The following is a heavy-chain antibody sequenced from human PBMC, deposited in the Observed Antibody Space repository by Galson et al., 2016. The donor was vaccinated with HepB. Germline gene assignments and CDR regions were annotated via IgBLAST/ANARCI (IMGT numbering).Heavy chain of an antibody. J-gene: IGHJ6*02. Sequence: SLRLSCAASGFTFDDYAMHWVRQIPGKGLQWVSGISWNGGSIGYADPVKGRFSISRDNAKNSLYLQMNSLRPEDTALYYCAKEGAGVGSTSWPYYYYSGLDVWGQGTTVTVSS. CDR2: ISWNGGSI. V-gene: IGHV3-9*01. CDR3: AKEGAGVGSTSWPYYYYSGLDV. CDR1: GFTFDDYA. D-gene: IGHD2-2*01.